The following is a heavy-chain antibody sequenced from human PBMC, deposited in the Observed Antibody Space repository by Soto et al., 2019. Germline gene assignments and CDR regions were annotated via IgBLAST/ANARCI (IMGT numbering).Heavy chain of an antibody. CDR1: GGSFSGYY. V-gene: IGHV4-34*01. CDR3: ARDKITGLFDY. Sequence: QVQLQQWGAGLLKPSETLSLTCAVYGGSFSGYYWTWIRQPPGTGLEWIGEINHSGSTNYNPSLKSRVTISVDPSKNQFSLTLTSVTAADTAVYCCARDKITGLFDYWGQGTLVTVSS. CDR2: INHSGST. J-gene: IGHJ4*02. D-gene: IGHD2-8*02.